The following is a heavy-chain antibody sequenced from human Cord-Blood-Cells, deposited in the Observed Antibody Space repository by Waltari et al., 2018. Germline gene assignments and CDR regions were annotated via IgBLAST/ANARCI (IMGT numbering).Heavy chain of an antibody. D-gene: IGHD3-3*01. CDR1: GYSFTSYW. Sequence: EVQLVQSGAEVKKPGESLKISCKGSGYSFTSYWIGWVRQMPGKGLEWMGIIYPGDSDTRYSPSFQGQVTISADKSISTAYLQWSSLKASDTAMYYCAKTGYDFWSGYYAFDIWGQGTMVTVSS. J-gene: IGHJ3*02. V-gene: IGHV5-51*01. CDR2: IYPGDSDT. CDR3: AKTGYDFWSGYYAFDI.